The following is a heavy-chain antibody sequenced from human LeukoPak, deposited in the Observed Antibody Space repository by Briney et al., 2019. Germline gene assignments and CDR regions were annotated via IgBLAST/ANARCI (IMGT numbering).Heavy chain of an antibody. V-gene: IGHV3-23*01. D-gene: IGHD2-2*03. J-gene: IGHJ4*02. CDR3: ATLGYCTSTSCSLVH. CDR2: ISDSIGST. Sequence: GGSLRLSCAASGFPFSSYVMGRVRQAPGKGLEWVSTISDSIGSTYYADSVKGRFTISRDNSKNTLYLQMNSLRAEDTAVYYCATLGYCTSTSCSLVHWGQGTLVTVSS. CDR1: GFPFSSYV.